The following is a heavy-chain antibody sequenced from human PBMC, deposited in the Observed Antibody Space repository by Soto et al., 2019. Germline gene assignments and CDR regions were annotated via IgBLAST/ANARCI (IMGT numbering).Heavy chain of an antibody. CDR2: IYWNDDK. CDR1: GFSLSTSGVG. Sequence: SGPTLVQPTQTLTLTCTFSGFSLSTSGVGVGWIRQPPGKALEWLALIYWNDDKRYSPSLKSRLTITKDTSKNQVVLTMTNMDPVDTATYYCAHSRLLWFGRTNWFDPWGQGTLVTVSS. V-gene: IGHV2-5*01. D-gene: IGHD3-10*01. J-gene: IGHJ5*02. CDR3: AHSRLLWFGRTNWFDP.